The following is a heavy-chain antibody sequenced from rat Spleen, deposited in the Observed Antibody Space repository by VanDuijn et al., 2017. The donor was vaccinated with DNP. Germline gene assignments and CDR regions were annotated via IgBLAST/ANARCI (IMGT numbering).Heavy chain of an antibody. V-gene: IGHV6-6*01. CDR3: AWNWYNSGY. CDR1: GFTFSTAW. J-gene: IGHJ2*01. CDR2: IKAKSNNYAT. Sequence: EVQVLESGGGLVQPGNSLKLSCATSGFTFSTAWMYWYRQFPEKRLEWVARIKAKSNNYATDYTESVKGRFTISRDDSKSSIYLQMDNLKEEDNAVYYCAWNWYNSGYWGQGVMVTVSS. D-gene: IGHD1-11*01.